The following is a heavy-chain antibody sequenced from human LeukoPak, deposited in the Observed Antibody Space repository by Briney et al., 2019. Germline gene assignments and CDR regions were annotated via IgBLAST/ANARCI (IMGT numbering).Heavy chain of an antibody. D-gene: IGHD3-9*01. J-gene: IGHJ5*02. Sequence: PGRSLRLSCAASGFTFSSYGMHWVRQAPGKGLEWVAVISYDGSNKYYADSVKGRFTISGDNSKNTLYLQMNSLRAEDTAVYYCARDRALLRYFDWSSHNWFDPWGQGTLVTVSS. CDR1: GFTFSSYG. CDR3: ARDRALLRYFDWSSHNWFDP. CDR2: ISYDGSNK. V-gene: IGHV3-30*03.